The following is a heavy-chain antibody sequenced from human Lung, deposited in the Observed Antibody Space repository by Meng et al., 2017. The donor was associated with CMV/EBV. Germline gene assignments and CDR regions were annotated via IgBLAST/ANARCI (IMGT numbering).Heavy chain of an antibody. CDR3: ARNRYCSSTSCYFDY. J-gene: IGHJ4*02. Sequence: SXXVSXXASGYTFTSYGISWVRQAPGQGLEWMGWISAYNGNTNYAQKLQGRVTMTTDTSTSTAYMELRSLRSDDTAVYYCARNRYCSSTSCYFDYWGQGTXVPVAS. V-gene: IGHV1-18*01. D-gene: IGHD2-2*01. CDR2: ISAYNGNT. CDR1: GYTFTSYG.